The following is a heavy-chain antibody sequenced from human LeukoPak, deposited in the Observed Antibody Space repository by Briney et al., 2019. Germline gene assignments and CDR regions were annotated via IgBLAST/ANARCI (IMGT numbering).Heavy chain of an antibody. Sequence: SETLSLTCSVSGGSISGHYWTWIRQPPGKGLEWIGQIHYTGKPDYNPSLKSRITISVDTSKNQVSLQVSSVTAADSAIYYCARFGVYDDMDVWGHGTTVTVFS. J-gene: IGHJ6*03. CDR2: IHYTGKP. CDR1: GGSISGHY. V-gene: IGHV4-59*11. CDR3: ARFGVYDDMDV. D-gene: IGHD3-16*01.